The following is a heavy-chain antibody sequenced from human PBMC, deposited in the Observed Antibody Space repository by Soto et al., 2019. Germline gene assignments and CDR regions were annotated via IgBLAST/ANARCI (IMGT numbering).Heavy chain of an antibody. CDR1: GFTFTSSA. CDR2: IVVGSGNT. J-gene: IGHJ3*02. Sequence: SVKVSCKASGFTFTSSAVQCVRQARGQRLEWIGWIVVGSGNTNYAQKFQERVTITRDMSTSTAYMELSSLRSEDTAVYYCAAKYDFWSGYYTRAFDIWGQGTMVTVSS. CDR3: AAKYDFWSGYYTRAFDI. D-gene: IGHD3-3*01. V-gene: IGHV1-58*01.